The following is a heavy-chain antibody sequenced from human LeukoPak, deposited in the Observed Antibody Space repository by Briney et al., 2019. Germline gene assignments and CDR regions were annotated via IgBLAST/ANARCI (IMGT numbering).Heavy chain of an antibody. D-gene: IGHD6-13*01. CDR3: TRGGRSISYYWEY. J-gene: IGHJ4*02. CDR2: IKKDGSEK. Sequence: GGSLRLSCAASQLTFSNYCMTWVRQGPGKGLEWVATIKKDGSEKYYVDSVKGRFTISRDNAENSLYLHMNNLRAEDTAVYYCTRGGRSISYYWEYWGQGTLVTVSS. CDR1: QLTFSNYC. V-gene: IGHV3-7*01.